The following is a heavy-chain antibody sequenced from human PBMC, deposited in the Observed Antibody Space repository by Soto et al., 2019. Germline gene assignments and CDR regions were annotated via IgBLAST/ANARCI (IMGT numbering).Heavy chain of an antibody. CDR2: ISAYNGNT. J-gene: IGHJ6*02. D-gene: IGHD3-10*01. CDR3: ASSYYGSGTPYYYGMNV. Sequence: QVQLVQSGAEVKKPGASVKVSCKASGYTFTSYGISWVRQAPGQGLEWMGWISAYNGNTNYAQKLQGRVTMTTDTSTSTAYIELRSLRSDDTAVYYCASSYYGSGTPYYYGMNVWGQGTTVTVSS. V-gene: IGHV1-18*01. CDR1: GYTFTSYG.